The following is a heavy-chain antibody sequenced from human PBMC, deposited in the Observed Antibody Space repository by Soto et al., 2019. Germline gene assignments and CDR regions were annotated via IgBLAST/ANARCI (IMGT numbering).Heavy chain of an antibody. CDR2: IWYDGSNK. D-gene: IGHD3-22*01. Sequence: SLRLSCAASGFTFSSYGMHWVRQAPGKGLEWVAVIWYDGSNKYYADSVKGRFTISRDNSKNTLYLQMNSLRAEDTAVYYCARYYYDSSGEIDYWGQGTLVTVSS. J-gene: IGHJ4*02. CDR1: GFTFSSYG. V-gene: IGHV3-33*01. CDR3: ARYYYDSSGEIDY.